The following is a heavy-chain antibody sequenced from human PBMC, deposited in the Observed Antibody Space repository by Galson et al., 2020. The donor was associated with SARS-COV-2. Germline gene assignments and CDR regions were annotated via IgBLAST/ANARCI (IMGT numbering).Heavy chain of an antibody. CDR1: GGSISSSNW. J-gene: IGHJ6*02. CDR2: IYNSGST. V-gene: IGHV4-4*02. D-gene: IGHD1-26*01. CDR3: ARDRGFSGNYGSDYYYGMDV. Sequence: ASETLSLTCAVSGGSISSSNWWSWVRQPPGKGLEWIGEIYNSGSTNYNPSLKSRVTISVDKSKNQFSPKLYTVTAADTAVYYCARDRGFSGNYGSDYYYGMDVWGQGTTVTVSS.